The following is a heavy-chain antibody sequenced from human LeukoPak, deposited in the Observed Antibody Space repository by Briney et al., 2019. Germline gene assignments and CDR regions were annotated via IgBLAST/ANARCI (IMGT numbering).Heavy chain of an antibody. CDR3: ARGACGGDCYLV. CDR1: GGSISSYY. J-gene: IGHJ4*02. Sequence: SETLSLTCTVSGGSISSYYWSWVRQPPGKGLEWIGYIYYSGSTKYNSSLKSRVTISVDTSKNQFSLKLGSVTAADTAVYYCARGACGGDCYLVWGQGALVTVSS. D-gene: IGHD2-21*02. CDR2: IYYSGST. V-gene: IGHV4-59*01.